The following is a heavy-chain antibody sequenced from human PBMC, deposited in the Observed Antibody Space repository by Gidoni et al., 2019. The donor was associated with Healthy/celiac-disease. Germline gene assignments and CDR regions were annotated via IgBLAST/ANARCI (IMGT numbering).Heavy chain of an antibody. CDR2: IIPIFGTA. CDR1: GGTVSSYA. D-gene: IGHD4-17*01. V-gene: IGHV1-69*06. J-gene: IGHJ2*01. CDR3: ARGPPYGDSNWYFDL. Sequence: QVQLVQSGAEVKKPGSSVKVSCKAAGGTVSSYAISWVRQAPGQGLEWMGGIIPIFGTANYAQKFQGRVPITADKSTSTASMELSSLRSEDTAVYYCARGPPYGDSNWYFDLWGRGTLVTVSS.